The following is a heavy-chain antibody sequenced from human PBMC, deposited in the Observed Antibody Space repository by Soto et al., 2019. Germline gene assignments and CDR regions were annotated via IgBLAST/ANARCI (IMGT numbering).Heavy chain of an antibody. V-gene: IGHV3-74*01. Sequence: GGSLRLSCAASRFPFKTYWMHWVRPAPGKGLLWVSHINADGSTTNYADSVKGRFANTRDNAKNTLLLQMNSLRADDTSVYYCVSGRNDGVNAFDNWGQGTMVTVSS. CDR1: RFPFKTYW. D-gene: IGHD1-26*01. J-gene: IGHJ3*02. CDR2: INADGSTT. CDR3: VSGRNDGVNAFDN.